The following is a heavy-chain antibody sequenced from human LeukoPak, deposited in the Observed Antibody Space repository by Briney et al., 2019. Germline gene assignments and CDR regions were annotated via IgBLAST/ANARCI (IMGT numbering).Heavy chain of an antibody. V-gene: IGHV3-11*01. CDR3: ARGHNNSGYALPGRFDP. Sequence: GVSLRLSCAASRFTFSDFYMSWIPQAPGKGREWGSYISNSGSTIYYTDSVKGRFTISRDNAKKSMYLQMNSLRGEDTAVYYSARGHNNSGYALPGRFDPWGAGTLFIVSS. CDR2: ISNSGSTI. J-gene: IGHJ5*02. D-gene: IGHD5-12*01. CDR1: RFTFSDFY.